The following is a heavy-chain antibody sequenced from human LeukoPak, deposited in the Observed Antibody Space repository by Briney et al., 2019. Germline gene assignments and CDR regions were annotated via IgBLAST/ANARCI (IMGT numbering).Heavy chain of an antibody. V-gene: IGHV3-21*01. J-gene: IGHJ3*02. D-gene: IGHD2/OR15-2a*01. CDR2: ISSSSSYI. CDR3: ARASTSAAFDI. Sequence: PGGSLRLSCAASGFTFSSYSMTWVRQAPGKGLEWVSSISSSSSYIYYADSVKGRFTISRDNAKNSLYLQMNSLRAEDTAVYYCARASTSAAFDIWGQGTMVTVSS. CDR1: GFTFSSYS.